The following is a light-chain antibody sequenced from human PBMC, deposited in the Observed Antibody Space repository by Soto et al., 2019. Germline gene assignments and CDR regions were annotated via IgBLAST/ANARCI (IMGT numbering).Light chain of an antibody. CDR2: GAS. V-gene: IGKV3-20*01. CDR1: QSVSKNF. Sequence: EIVLTQSPGTLSLSPGERATLSCRASQSVSKNFLAWYQQKPGQAPRLLISGASNRATGIPDRCSGSGSGTDFSLTIYRLEPEDLAVYFCQQYGRSPPTSGGWTKCAIK. CDR3: QQYGRSPPT. J-gene: IGKJ4*01.